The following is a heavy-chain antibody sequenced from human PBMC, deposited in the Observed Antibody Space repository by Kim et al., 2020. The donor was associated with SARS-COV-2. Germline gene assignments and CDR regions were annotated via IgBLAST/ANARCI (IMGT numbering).Heavy chain of an antibody. V-gene: IGHV4-39*01. J-gene: IGHJ3*02. Sequence: SLKSRVTISVDTSKNQFSLELSSVTAADTAVYYCARHIPSSTSFIDAFDIWGQGTMVTVSS. D-gene: IGHD2-2*01. CDR3: ARHIPSSTSFIDAFDI.